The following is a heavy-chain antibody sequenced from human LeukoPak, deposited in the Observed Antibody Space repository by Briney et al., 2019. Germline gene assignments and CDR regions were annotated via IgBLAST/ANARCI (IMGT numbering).Heavy chain of an antibody. J-gene: IGHJ4*02. CDR1: GFTFSSYW. CDR3: ASDDKGGYFEN. V-gene: IGHV3-7*01. CDR2: IKEDGSAR. Sequence: GGSLRLSCAASGFTFSSYWMSWVRQAPGKGLEWVANIKEDGSARYYVDSVKGRFTISRDNAKNSLYLQMNSLRAEDTAVYYCASDDKGGYFENWGQGTLVTASS. D-gene: IGHD3-16*01.